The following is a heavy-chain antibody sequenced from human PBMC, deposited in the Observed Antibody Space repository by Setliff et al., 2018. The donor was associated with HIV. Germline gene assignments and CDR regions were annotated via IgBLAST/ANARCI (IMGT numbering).Heavy chain of an antibody. Sequence: ASVKVSCQASGYTFNNYGISCVRQAPGQGLEWMGWINTHSGYTNDAQNVQVSVTVSRDTSTSTAYMELRSLKSDDTAVYYCARGKTWLRFLDYWGQGTLVTVSS. J-gene: IGHJ4*02. V-gene: IGHV1-18*01. CDR3: ARGKTWLRFLDY. D-gene: IGHD5-12*01. CDR1: GYTFNNYG. CDR2: INTHSGYT.